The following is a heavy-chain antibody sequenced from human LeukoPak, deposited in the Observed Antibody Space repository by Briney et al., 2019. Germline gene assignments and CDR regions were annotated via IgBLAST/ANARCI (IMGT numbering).Heavy chain of an antibody. V-gene: IGHV4-38-2*01. D-gene: IGHD6-6*01. Sequence: SETLSLTCAVSGYSISSGYYWGWIRQSPGKGLEWIGSIYHSGSTYYNPSLKSRVTISVDTSKNQFSLKLSSVTAADTAVYYCARQEGYSSSSVTFNWFDPWGQGTLVTVSS. CDR3: ARQEGYSSSSVTFNWFDP. J-gene: IGHJ5*02. CDR2: IYHSGST. CDR1: GYSISSGYY.